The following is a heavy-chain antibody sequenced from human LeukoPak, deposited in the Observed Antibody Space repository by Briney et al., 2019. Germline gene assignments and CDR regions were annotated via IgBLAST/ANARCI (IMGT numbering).Heavy chain of an antibody. CDR2: INAGNGNT. J-gene: IGHJ4*02. D-gene: IGHD6-13*01. CDR3: ARGGVLMEASSSSPQTP. V-gene: IGHV1-3*01. Sequence: ASVKVSCKASGYTFTSYAMHWVRQAPGQRLEWMGWINAGNGNTKYSQKFQGRVTITRDTSASTAYMELSSLRSEDMAVYYCARGGVLMEASSSSPQTPWGQGTLVTVSS. CDR1: GYTFTSYA.